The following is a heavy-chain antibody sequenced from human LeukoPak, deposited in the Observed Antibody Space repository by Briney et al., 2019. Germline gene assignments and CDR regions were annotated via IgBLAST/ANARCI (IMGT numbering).Heavy chain of an antibody. CDR2: IYTSGST. CDR1: GGSISSGGYY. CDR3: ARDPLYYYYYYMDV. Sequence: PSQTLSLTCTVSGGSISSGGYYWSWIRQPAGEGLEWIGRIYTSGSTNYNPSLKSRVTMSVDTSKNQFSLKLSSVTAADTAVYYCARDPLYYYYYYMDVWGKGTTVTVSS. V-gene: IGHV4-61*02. J-gene: IGHJ6*03.